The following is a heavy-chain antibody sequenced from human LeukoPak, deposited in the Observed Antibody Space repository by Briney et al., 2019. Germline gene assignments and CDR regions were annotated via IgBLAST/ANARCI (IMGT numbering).Heavy chain of an antibody. V-gene: IGHV1-18*01. CDR1: GYTLSNNG. Sequence: ASVKVSCKASGYTLSNNGITWVRQAPGQGLEWMGWIAADNRKTYYAQNLQDRVTMTTDSSTNTAYMDLRSLRSDDTAVYYCVRVYWNGGRAFDYWGQGTLVTVSS. CDR2: IAADNRKT. CDR3: VRVYWNGGRAFDY. J-gene: IGHJ4*02. D-gene: IGHD1-1*01.